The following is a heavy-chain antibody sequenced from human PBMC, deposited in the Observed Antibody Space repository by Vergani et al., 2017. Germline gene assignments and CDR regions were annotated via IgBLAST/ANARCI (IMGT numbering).Heavy chain of an antibody. V-gene: IGHV4-39*01. CDR3: AKPGVPSAIMHVFNV. D-gene: IGHD5/OR15-5a*01. CDR2: ISSSGSN. J-gene: IGHJ3*01. CDR1: GGSISSNFYY. Sequence: QLHLQESGPGLVKPSETLSLTCTVSGGSISSNFYYWGWIRQSPGKGLEWIGCISSSGSNYNNPSLQSRVTMSIDTSKNQVSLKLSSVTAADTALYYCAKPGVPSAIMHVFNVWVQGTMVTVSS.